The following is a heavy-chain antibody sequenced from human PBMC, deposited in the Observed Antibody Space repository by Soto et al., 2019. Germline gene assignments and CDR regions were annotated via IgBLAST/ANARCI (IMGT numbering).Heavy chain of an antibody. V-gene: IGHV1-18*01. Sequence: QVQLVQSGAEVKKPGASVKVSCKASGYTFTSYGISWVRQAPGQGLEWMGWISAYNGNTNYAQKLQGRVTMTTDTSTSTAYMELRSLRSDDTAVYYCARDLRSSAAGSYYYYYYGMDVWGQGTTVTVSS. CDR3: ARDLRSSAAGSYYYYYYGMDV. CDR2: ISAYNGNT. D-gene: IGHD6-13*01. J-gene: IGHJ6*02. CDR1: GYTFTSYG.